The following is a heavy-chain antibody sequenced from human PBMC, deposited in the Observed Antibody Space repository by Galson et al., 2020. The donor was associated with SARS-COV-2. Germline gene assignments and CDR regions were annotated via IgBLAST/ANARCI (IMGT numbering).Heavy chain of an antibody. D-gene: IGHD3-3*01. CDR2: ISYDGSNK. J-gene: IGHJ4*02. CDR3: AKGLDDRDY. CDR1: GFTFSSYG. V-gene: IGHV3-30*18. Sequence: GGSLRLSCAASGFTFSSYGMHWVRQAPGKGLEWVAVISYDGSNKYYADSVKGRFTISRDNSKNTLYLQMNSLRAEDTAVYYCAKGLDDRDYWGQGTLVTVSS.